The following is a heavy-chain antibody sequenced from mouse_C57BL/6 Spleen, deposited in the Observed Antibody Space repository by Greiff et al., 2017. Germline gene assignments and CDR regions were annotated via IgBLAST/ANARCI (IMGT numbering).Heavy chain of an antibody. CDR1: GYAFSSYW. D-gene: IGHD2-14*01. Sequence: VQLQESGAELVKPGASVKISCKASGYAFSSYWMNWVKQRPGKGLEWIGQIYPGDGDTNYNGKFKGKATLTADKSSSTAYMPLRSLTSEDSAVYSGARGGDRGGGYAMDYWGQGTSVTVSS. CDR2: IYPGDGDT. J-gene: IGHJ4*01. CDR3: ARGGDRGGGYAMDY. V-gene: IGHV1-80*01.